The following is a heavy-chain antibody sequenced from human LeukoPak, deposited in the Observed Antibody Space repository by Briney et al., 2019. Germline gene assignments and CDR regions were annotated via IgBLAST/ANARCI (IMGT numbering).Heavy chain of an antibody. J-gene: IGHJ4*02. V-gene: IGHV1-69*13. CDR1: GYTFTSYD. CDR2: IIPIFGTA. Sequence: SVKVSCKASGYTFTSYDINWVRQAPGQGLEWMGGIIPIFGTANYAQKFQGRVTITADESTSTAYMELRNLRSDDTAVYYCAREGLGELTLDYWGQGTLVTVSS. CDR3: AREGLGELTLDY. D-gene: IGHD3-16*01.